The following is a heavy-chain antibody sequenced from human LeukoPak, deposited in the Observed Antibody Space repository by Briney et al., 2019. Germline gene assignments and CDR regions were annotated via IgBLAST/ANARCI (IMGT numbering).Heavy chain of an antibody. V-gene: IGHV5-51*01. CDR1: GYRFTTHW. CDR3: ARRANFKGWAPPVDS. Sequence: GESLNISCKVSGYRFTTHWIGWVRQKPGNGLEWMGIIHPVDSDTKYSPSFQGQVTISADRSTSTAYVQWDTLKASDSAIYYCARRANFKGWAPPVDSWGQGTLVIVSS. J-gene: IGHJ4*02. D-gene: IGHD6-19*01. CDR2: IHPVDSDT.